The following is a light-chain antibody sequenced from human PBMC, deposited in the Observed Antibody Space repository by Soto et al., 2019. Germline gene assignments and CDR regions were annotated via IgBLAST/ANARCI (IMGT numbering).Light chain of an antibody. V-gene: IGKV3-20*01. J-gene: IGKJ4*01. CDR1: QSISFSY. CDR2: GAS. CDR3: QQYGSSPLT. Sequence: EIGLTQSPGTLSLSPGDRATLSCRASQSISFSYLAWYQQKPGQAPRLLIYGASSRATGIPDRFSGSESGTDFTLTISRLEPEDFAVYYCQQYGSSPLTFGGGTKVEI.